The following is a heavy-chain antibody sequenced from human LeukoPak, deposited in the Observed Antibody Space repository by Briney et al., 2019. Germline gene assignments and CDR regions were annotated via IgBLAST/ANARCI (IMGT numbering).Heavy chain of an antibody. CDR2: ISNSGTT. CDR3: AKDDSSSWLEYFQH. CDR1: GFSVSNNH. J-gene: IGHJ1*01. V-gene: IGHV3-66*01. Sequence: GGSLRLSCAASGFSVSNNHVTWVRQAPGKGLEWVSVISNSGTTYYADSVKGRLTISRDNSKNTLYLQINSLRTDDTAVYYCAKDDSSSWLEYFQHWGQGTLVTVSS. D-gene: IGHD6-13*01.